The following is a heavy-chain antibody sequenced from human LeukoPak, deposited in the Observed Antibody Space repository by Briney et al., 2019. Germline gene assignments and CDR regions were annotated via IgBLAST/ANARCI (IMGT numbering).Heavy chain of an antibody. J-gene: IGHJ4*01. D-gene: IGHD1-26*01. CDR3: ARSGRGTYYYFDL. CDR1: GYTFTSYG. Sequence: GASVKVSCKASGYTFTSYGISWVRQAPGQGLEWMGWISAYNGNTNYAQKLQGRVTMTTDTSTGTAYMDLRNLRFDDTAVYFCARSGRGTYYYFDLWGQGTLVTVSS. V-gene: IGHV1-18*01. CDR2: ISAYNGNT.